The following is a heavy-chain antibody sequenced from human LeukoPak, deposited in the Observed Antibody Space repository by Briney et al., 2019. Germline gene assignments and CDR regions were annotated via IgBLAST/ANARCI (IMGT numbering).Heavy chain of an antibody. CDR1: GFTFSSYG. CDR3: AKGSYYYDSSGLNFDY. CDR2: ISYDGSNK. J-gene: IGHJ4*02. Sequence: GGSLRLSCAASGFTFSSYGMHWVRQAPGKGLEWVAVISYDGSNKYYADSVKGRFTISRDNSKNTLYLQMNSLRAEDTAVYYCAKGSYYYDSSGLNFDYWGQGTLVTVSS. V-gene: IGHV3-30*18. D-gene: IGHD3-22*01.